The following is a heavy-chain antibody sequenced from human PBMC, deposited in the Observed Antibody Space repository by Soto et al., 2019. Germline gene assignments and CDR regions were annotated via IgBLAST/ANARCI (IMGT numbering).Heavy chain of an antibody. V-gene: IGHV1-69*06. J-gene: IGHJ3*02. D-gene: IGHD3-22*01. CDR1: GGTFSSYA. Sequence: QVQLVQSGAEVKKPGSSVKVSCKASGGTFSSYAISWVRQAPGQGLEWMGGLIPIFGTANYAQKFQGRVTITADKSTSTAYIELSSLRSEDTAVYYCARVYYDSSGYYAFDIWGQGTMVTVSS. CDR2: LIPIFGTA. CDR3: ARVYYDSSGYYAFDI.